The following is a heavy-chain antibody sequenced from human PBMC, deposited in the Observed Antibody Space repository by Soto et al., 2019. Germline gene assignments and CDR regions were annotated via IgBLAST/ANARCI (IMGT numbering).Heavy chain of an antibody. CDR2: ISGSGGST. Sequence: GGSLRLSCAASGFTFSNYALSWVRQAPGKGLEWVSTISGSGGSTYYADSVKGRFTISRDTSKNTLYLQMNSLRAADTAVYYCAKEGNSGLYYFAYWGQGTLVTVSS. CDR1: GFTFSNYA. V-gene: IGHV3-23*01. J-gene: IGHJ4*02. D-gene: IGHD5-12*01. CDR3: AKEGNSGLYYFAY.